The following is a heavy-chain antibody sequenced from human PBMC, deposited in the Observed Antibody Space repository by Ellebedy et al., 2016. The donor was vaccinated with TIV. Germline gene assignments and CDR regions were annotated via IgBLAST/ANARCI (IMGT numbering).Heavy chain of an antibody. Sequence: AASVKVSCKASGYTFTGYYMHWVRQAPGQGLEWMGWINPNSGGTNYAQKFQGRVTMTRDTSISTAYMELSRLRSDDTAVYYCARDGLLWFGELLDYYYYYGMDVWGQGTTVTVSS. D-gene: IGHD3-10*01. V-gene: IGHV1-2*02. CDR2: INPNSGGT. J-gene: IGHJ6*02. CDR3: ARDGLLWFGELLDYYYYYGMDV. CDR1: GYTFTGYY.